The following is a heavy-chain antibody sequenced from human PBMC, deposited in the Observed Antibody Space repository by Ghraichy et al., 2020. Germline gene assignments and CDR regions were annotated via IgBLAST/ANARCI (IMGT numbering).Heavy chain of an antibody. CDR3: AKEYCSGGSCYSVERIDY. Sequence: GGSLRLSCAASGFTFSSYAMSWVRQAPGKGLEWVSAISGSGGSTYYADSVKGRFTISRDNSKNTLYLQMNSLRAEDTAVYYCAKEYCSGGSCYSVERIDYWGQGTLVTVSS. D-gene: IGHD2-15*01. V-gene: IGHV3-23*01. CDR2: ISGSGGST. CDR1: GFTFSSYA. J-gene: IGHJ4*02.